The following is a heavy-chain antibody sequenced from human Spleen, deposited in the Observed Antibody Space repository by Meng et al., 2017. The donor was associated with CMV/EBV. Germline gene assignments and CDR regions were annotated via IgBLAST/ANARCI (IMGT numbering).Heavy chain of an antibody. CDR2: IIPILGIA. Sequence: SVKVSCKASGGTFSSYIISWVRQAPGQGLEWMGRIIPILGIANYAQKFQGRVTITADKSTSTSYMELSSLRSEDTAVYYCARLSGSYYPNPYYYYYGMEVWGQGTTVTVSS. D-gene: IGHD1-26*01. CDR1: GGTFSSYI. J-gene: IGHJ6*02. CDR3: ARLSGSYYPNPYYYYYGMEV. V-gene: IGHV1-69*02.